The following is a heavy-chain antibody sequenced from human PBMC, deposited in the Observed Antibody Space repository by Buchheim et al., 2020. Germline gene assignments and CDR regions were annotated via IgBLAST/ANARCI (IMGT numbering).Heavy chain of an antibody. Sequence: QVQLVESGGGVVQPGRSLRLSCAASGFTFSSYGMHWVRQAPGKGLEWVAVISYDGSNKYYADSVKGRFTIYRYNSKNTLYLQMNSLRAEDTAVYYCAKVGNYFQGIGMDVWGQGTT. CDR1: GFTFSSYG. V-gene: IGHV3-30*18. CDR3: AKVGNYFQGIGMDV. CDR2: ISYDGSNK. D-gene: IGHD2/OR15-2a*01. J-gene: IGHJ6*02.